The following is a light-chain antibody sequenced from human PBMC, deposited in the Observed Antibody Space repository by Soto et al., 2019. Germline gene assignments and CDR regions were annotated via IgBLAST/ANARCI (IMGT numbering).Light chain of an antibody. Sequence: DIQMTQSPSSLSASVGDRVTITCRASQSISGYLNWYQQKPGKAPKLLIYAASSLQSGVPSRFSGSGSGTDFTLTISSLQPEEFATYYCQQSYSTPPTFGQGTKLEIK. CDR2: AAS. J-gene: IGKJ2*01. CDR1: QSISGY. CDR3: QQSYSTPPT. V-gene: IGKV1-39*01.